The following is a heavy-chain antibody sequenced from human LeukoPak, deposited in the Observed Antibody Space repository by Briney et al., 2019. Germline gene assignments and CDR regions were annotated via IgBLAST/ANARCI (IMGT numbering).Heavy chain of an antibody. CDR3: ARSPTYWSEANGYPRGYDY. CDR1: GGSISSGDYY. V-gene: IGHV4-30-4*02. CDR2: IYYSGST. D-gene: IGHD2-8*01. J-gene: IGHJ4*02. Sequence: SETLSLTCTVSGGSISSGDYYWSWIRQPPGKGLEWIGYIYYSGSTYYNPSLKSRVTISLDTSKNQFSLKLSSVTAADTAVYYCARSPTYWSEANGYPRGYDYWGQGTLVTVTS.